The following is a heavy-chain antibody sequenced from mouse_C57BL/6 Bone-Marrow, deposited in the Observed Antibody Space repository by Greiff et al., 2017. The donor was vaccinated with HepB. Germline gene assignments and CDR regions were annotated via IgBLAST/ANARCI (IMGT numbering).Heavy chain of an antibody. Sequence: EVKLMESEGGLVQPGSSMKLSCTASGFTFSDYYMAWVRQVPEKGLEWVANINYDGSSTYYLDSLKSRFIISRDNAKNILYLQMSSLKSEDTATYYCARDRNVYYYGSDYAMDYWGQGTSVTVSS. CDR1: GFTFSDYY. CDR2: INYDGSST. V-gene: IGHV5-16*01. D-gene: IGHD1-1*01. CDR3: ARDRNVYYYGSDYAMDY. J-gene: IGHJ4*01.